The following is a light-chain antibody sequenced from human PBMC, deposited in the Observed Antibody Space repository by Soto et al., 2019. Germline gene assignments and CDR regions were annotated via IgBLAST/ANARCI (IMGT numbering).Light chain of an antibody. CDR2: DAS. Sequence: EIVMTQSPATLSVSPGERAALSCRASQSVRSNFAWYQQKPGQAPRLLVYDASTRATGIPARFSGSGSGTEFTLTISSLQSEDFAVYYCQQYNNWPYTFGQGNKLAIK. V-gene: IGKV3-15*01. CDR1: QSVRSN. J-gene: IGKJ2*01. CDR3: QQYNNWPYT.